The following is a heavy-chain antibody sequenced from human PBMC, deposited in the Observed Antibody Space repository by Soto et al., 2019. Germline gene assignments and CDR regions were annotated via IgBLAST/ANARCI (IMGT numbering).Heavy chain of an antibody. D-gene: IGHD3-22*01. CDR3: AKELWPITLNYVFDI. J-gene: IGHJ3*02. Sequence: VQLLESGGGLGQPGGSLRLSCAASGFTFSTYAMAWVRQAPGKRLEWVSVISGSGDSTYYADSLKGRFTISRDNSKNTLDMQMNSLRVEDTDVYYCAKELWPITLNYVFDIWGQGTLVTVSS. V-gene: IGHV3-23*01. CDR2: ISGSGDST. CDR1: GFTFSTYA.